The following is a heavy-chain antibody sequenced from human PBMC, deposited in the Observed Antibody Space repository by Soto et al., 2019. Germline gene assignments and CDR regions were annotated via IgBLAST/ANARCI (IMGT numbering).Heavy chain of an antibody. D-gene: IGHD4-17*01. CDR2: IFDAATT. J-gene: IGHJ6*02. CDR1: GESVGRGTNY. Sequence: QVHLQESGPGLVKPSGTLSLICSVSGESVGRGTNYWSWVRQAPGRGLGGIGNIFDAATTNYSPSFECRVSISLDAAKTQVSLKLTSVTAADTAIYSCARDRRGRADGFIYYYGMEVWGQGTSVTVSS. V-gene: IGHV4-61*01. CDR3: ARDRRGRADGFIYYYGMEV.